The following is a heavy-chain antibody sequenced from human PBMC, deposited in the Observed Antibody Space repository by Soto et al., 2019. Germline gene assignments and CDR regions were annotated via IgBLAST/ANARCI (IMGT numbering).Heavy chain of an antibody. V-gene: IGHV4-31*03. CDR2: IYYSGST. J-gene: IGHJ4*02. D-gene: IGHD3-10*01. CDR1: GGSISSGGYY. Sequence: QVQLQESGPGLVKPSQTLSLTCTVSGGSISSGGYYWSWIRQHPGKGLEWIGYIYYSGSTYYNPSLKSRVTISVDTSKNQFSLKLSSVTAADTAVYSCATYGSGSYKPTTFDYWGQGTLVTVSS. CDR3: ATYGSGSYKPTTFDY.